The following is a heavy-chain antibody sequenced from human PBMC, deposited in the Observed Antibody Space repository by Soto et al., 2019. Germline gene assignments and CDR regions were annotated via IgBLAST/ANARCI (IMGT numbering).Heavy chain of an antibody. Sequence: SGGSLRLSCVGSGFIFSNSAMHWVRQTPGKGLEWVAFMSYDGSDTFYADSVKGRFTISRDNSKNTLFLHMSNLRAEDTAMYYCTIVRVADSALDHWGQGTLVTVSS. CDR2: MSYDGSDT. CDR1: GFIFSNSA. V-gene: IGHV3-30*15. J-gene: IGHJ4*02. CDR3: TIVRVADSALDH. D-gene: IGHD3-10*02.